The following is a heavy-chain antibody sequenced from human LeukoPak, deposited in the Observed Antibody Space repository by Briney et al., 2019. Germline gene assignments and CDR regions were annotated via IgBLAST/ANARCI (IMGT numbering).Heavy chain of an antibody. D-gene: IGHD3-22*01. J-gene: IGHJ4*02. CDR1: GFTVSSNY. CDR2: IYSGGNT. CDR3: VRDPTRRGYFDY. V-gene: IGHV3-53*01. Sequence: GGSLRLSCAASGFTVSSNYMNWVRQAPGKGLEWVSVIYSGGNTYYSDSVKGRFTISRDKSKNTLYLQMNSLRAEDTAVYYCVRDPTRRGYFDYWGQGTLVTVSS.